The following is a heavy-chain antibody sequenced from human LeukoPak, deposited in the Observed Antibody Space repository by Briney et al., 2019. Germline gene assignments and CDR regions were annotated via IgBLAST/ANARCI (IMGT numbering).Heavy chain of an antibody. V-gene: IGHV4-39*01. D-gene: IGHD6-19*01. CDR1: GGSISSSSYY. Sequence: TSETLSLTCTVSGGSISSSSYYWGWIRQPPGKGLEWIGSIYYSGNTFYIPSLKSRVTISVDTSKNQFSLKLSSVTAADTAVHFCARAVAGTFDYWGQGTLVTVSS. CDR2: IYYSGNT. CDR3: ARAVAGTFDY. J-gene: IGHJ4*02.